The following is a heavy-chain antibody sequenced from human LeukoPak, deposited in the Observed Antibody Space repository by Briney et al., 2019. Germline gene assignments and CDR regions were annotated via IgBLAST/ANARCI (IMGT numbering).Heavy chain of an antibody. V-gene: IGHV1-69*05. CDR1: GGTFSSYA. Sequence: SVKVSCKASGGTFSSYAISWVRQAPGQGLEWMGGIIPIFGTANYAQKFQGRVTITTDESTSTAYVELSSLRPEDTAVYYCARDLGDLKLEGQYSSGWRGFDYWGEGTLVTVSS. CDR2: IIPIFGTA. D-gene: IGHD6-19*01. CDR3: ARDLGDLKLEGQYSSGWRGFDY. J-gene: IGHJ4*02.